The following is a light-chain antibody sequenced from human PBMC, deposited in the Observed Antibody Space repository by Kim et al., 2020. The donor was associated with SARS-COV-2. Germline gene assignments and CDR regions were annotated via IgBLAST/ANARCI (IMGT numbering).Light chain of an antibody. Sequence: SPAERATPSVTASPSVSRRYLAGSNQNPGQAPRLLIHEASSRATGILDRFSGSGSGTDFPLTISRPEPEDFAVYYCQHYGSSLYTFGQGTKLEI. J-gene: IGKJ2*01. CDR2: EAS. V-gene: IGKV3-20*01. CDR1: PSVSRRY. CDR3: QHYGSSLYT.